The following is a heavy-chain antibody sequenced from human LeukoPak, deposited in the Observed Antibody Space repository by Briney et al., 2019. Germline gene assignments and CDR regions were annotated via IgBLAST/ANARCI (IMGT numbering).Heavy chain of an antibody. CDR2: ISYDGTNK. CDR1: GFSFSSYG. V-gene: IGHV3-30*18. Sequence: PGGSLRLSCAASGFSFSSYGMHWVRQAPGKGLEWVAVISYDGTNKDHADSVKGRFTISRDNSKNTLFLQMNSLRTEDTAVYYCAKDRGWNGAFDHWGQGTLVTVSS. D-gene: IGHD1-1*01. J-gene: IGHJ4*02. CDR3: AKDRGWNGAFDH.